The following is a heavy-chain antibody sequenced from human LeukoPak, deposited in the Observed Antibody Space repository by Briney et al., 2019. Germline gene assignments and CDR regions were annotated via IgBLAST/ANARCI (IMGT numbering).Heavy chain of an antibody. Sequence: GGSLRLSCAASGFTFDDYGMSWVRQAPGKGLEWVSGINWNGGSTGYADSVKGRFTISRDNAKNSLYLQMNSLRAEDTALYYCARDEGSGSYYYEVSPFYFDYWGQGTLVTVSS. J-gene: IGHJ4*02. CDR2: INWNGGST. D-gene: IGHD3-10*01. CDR1: GFTFDDYG. V-gene: IGHV3-20*04. CDR3: ARDEGSGSYYYEVSPFYFDY.